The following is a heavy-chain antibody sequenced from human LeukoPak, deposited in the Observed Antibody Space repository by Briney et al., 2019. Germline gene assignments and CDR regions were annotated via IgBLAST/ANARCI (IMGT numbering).Heavy chain of an antibody. Sequence: SGGSLRLSCAASGFTFSSYAMSWVRQAPGKGLEWVSAISGSGGSTYYADSVKGRFTISRDNSKNTLYLQMNSLRAEDTAVYYCARVGILPSTGIAAAGVYYYYMDVWGKGTTVTVSS. CDR3: ARVGILPSTGIAAAGVYYYYMDV. CDR1: GFTFSSYA. J-gene: IGHJ6*03. CDR2: ISGSGGST. D-gene: IGHD6-13*01. V-gene: IGHV3-23*01.